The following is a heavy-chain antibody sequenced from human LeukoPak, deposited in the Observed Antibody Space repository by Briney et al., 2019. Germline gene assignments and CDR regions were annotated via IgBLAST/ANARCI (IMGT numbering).Heavy chain of an antibody. J-gene: IGHJ4*02. CDR2: INSDGSST. CDR3: ARVLSKSLELSTPPLDY. CDR1: GFTFSTFW. Sequence: GGSLRLSCAASGFTFSTFWMHWVRQVPGKGLVWVSRINSDGSSTNYADSVKGRFTISRDNAKNTLYLQMNSLRAEDTAVYYCARVLSKSLELSTPPLDYWGQGTLVTVSS. D-gene: IGHD3-16*02. V-gene: IGHV3-74*01.